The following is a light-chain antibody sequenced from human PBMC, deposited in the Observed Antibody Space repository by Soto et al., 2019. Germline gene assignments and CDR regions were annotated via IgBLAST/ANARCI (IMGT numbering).Light chain of an antibody. Sequence: QSALTQPASVSGSPGQSITIPCTGTSSDIGTFKYVSWYQQLPGNAPKLIIYEVRNRPSGVSNRFSGSKSGNTASLTISGLQAEAEADYYCSAYATGTSVLFGGGTKVTVL. CDR3: SAYATGTSVL. J-gene: IGLJ2*01. CDR1: SSDIGTFKY. V-gene: IGLV2-14*01. CDR2: EVR.